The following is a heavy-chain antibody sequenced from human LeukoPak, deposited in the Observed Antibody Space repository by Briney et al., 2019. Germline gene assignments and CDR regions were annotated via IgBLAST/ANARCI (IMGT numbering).Heavy chain of an antibody. Sequence: PGGSLRLSCAASGFTFSDYDMHWVRQATGTGLEWVSAIGTAGDTYYTGSVKGRFTISRENAKNSLYLQMNSLRAGDTAVYYCARVDKERVGGVYYFDYWGQGTLVTVSS. J-gene: IGHJ4*02. V-gene: IGHV3-13*01. CDR2: IGTAGDT. CDR1: GFTFSDYD. CDR3: ARVDKERVGGVYYFDY. D-gene: IGHD1-1*01.